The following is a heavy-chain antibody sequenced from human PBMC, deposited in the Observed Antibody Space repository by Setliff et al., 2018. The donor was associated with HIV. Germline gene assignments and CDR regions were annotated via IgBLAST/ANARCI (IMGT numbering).Heavy chain of an antibody. J-gene: IGHJ4*02. Sequence: SETLSLTCTVSGGSISSSSYYWGWIRQPPGKGLEWIGSVYYSGSTNYNPSLRSRVTISVDTSKNHFSLRLSSVTAADTAVYYCARVMEDCINGNCYVFDYWGQGTLVTVSS. D-gene: IGHD2-15*01. CDR3: ARVMEDCINGNCYVFDY. CDR2: VYYSGST. V-gene: IGHV4-39*07. CDR1: GGSISSSSYY.